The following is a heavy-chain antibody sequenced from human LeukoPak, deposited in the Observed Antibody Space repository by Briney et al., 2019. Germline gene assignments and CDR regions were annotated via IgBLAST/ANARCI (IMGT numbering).Heavy chain of an antibody. CDR3: ARPDFEDWYFDV. V-gene: IGHV1-2*02. CDR1: GYTFTGYY. Sequence: GASVKVSCKASGYTFTGYYMHWVRQAPGQGLEWRGWINPNSGGTNYAQKFQGRVTMTRDTSISTAYMELSRLRSDATAVYYCARPDFEDWYFDVWGRGTLVTVSS. J-gene: IGHJ2*01. CDR2: INPNSGGT.